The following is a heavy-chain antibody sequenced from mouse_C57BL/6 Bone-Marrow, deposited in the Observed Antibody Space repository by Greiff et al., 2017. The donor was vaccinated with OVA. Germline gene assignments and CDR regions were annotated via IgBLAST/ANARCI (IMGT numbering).Heavy chain of an antibody. CDR3: ARGPLYYGSSYYFDY. CDR2: INYDGSST. V-gene: IGHV5-16*01. D-gene: IGHD1-1*01. Sequence: EVQLVESEGGLVQPGSSMKLSCTASGFTFSDYYMAWVRQVPEKGLEWVANINYDGSSTYYLDSLKSRFIISRDNAKNILYLQMSSLKSEDTATYYCARGPLYYGSSYYFDYWGQGTTLTVSS. CDR1: GFTFSDYY. J-gene: IGHJ2*01.